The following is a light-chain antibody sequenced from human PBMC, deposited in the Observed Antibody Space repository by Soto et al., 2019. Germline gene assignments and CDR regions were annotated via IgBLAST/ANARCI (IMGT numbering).Light chain of an antibody. J-gene: IGLJ1*01. Sequence: QSVLTQPASVSGSPGQSITISCSGPTSDVGSYYLVSWYQQHPGKAPKLIIYDGSKRPSGVSNRFSGSKSGNPASLTISGLQAEDEADYYCCSYAGRTTPYVFGTGTQLTVL. CDR3: CSYAGRTTPYV. CDR2: DGS. CDR1: TSDVGSYYL. V-gene: IGLV2-23*01.